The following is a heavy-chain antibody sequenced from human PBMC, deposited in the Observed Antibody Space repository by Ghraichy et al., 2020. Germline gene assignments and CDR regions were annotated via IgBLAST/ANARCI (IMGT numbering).Heavy chain of an antibody. D-gene: IGHD1-26*01. CDR1: GGSISSSSYY. J-gene: IGHJ4*02. V-gene: IGHV4-39*01. CDR2: IYYSGST. CDR3: ARLGGDWELGAYYFDY. Sequence: SETLSLTCTVSGGSISSSSYYWGWIRQPPGKGLEWIGSIYYSGSTYYNPSLKSRVTISVDTSKNQFSLKLSSVTAADTAVYYCARLGGDWELGAYYFDYWGQGTLVTVSS.